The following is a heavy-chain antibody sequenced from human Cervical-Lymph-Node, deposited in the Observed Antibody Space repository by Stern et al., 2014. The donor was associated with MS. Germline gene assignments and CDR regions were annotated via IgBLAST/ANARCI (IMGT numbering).Heavy chain of an antibody. D-gene: IGHD5-18*01. CDR3: VRGGFSYGYGLDA. CDR1: GYTFISYD. J-gene: IGHJ6*02. V-gene: IGHV1-8*01. Sequence: QVQLVQSGSQVRKPGASVKVSCQASGYTFISYDIFWVRQATGQGLEWMGWMNPNNANTGHAQKFQGRVTMPRNISISTAYMELSSLRSDDTAVYYCVRGGFSYGYGLDAWGQGTAVIVSS. CDR2: MNPNNANT.